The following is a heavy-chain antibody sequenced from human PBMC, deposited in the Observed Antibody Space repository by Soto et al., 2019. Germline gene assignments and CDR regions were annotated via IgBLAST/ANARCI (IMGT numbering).Heavy chain of an antibody. J-gene: IGHJ4*02. D-gene: IGHD6-13*01. Sequence: QVQLQQWGAGLLKPSETLSLTCAVYGGSFSGYYWSWIRQPPGKGLEWIGEINHSGSTNYNPSLKRRVTISVDTSKNQFSLKLSSVTAADTAVYYCAREKRSGTFDYWGQGTLVTVSS. CDR2: INHSGST. CDR3: AREKRSGTFDY. V-gene: IGHV4-34*01. CDR1: GGSFSGYY.